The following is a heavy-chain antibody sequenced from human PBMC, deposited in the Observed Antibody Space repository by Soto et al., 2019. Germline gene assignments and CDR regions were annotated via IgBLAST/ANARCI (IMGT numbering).Heavy chain of an antibody. D-gene: IGHD2-2*01. CDR3: ARGLKGYCSSASCYAFGGLDYYYYYMDF. CDR1: GYTFTSYD. J-gene: IGHJ6*03. CDR2: MNPNSGNT. Sequence: ASVKVSCKASGYTFTSYDINWVRQATGQGLEWMGWMNPNSGNTGYAQKFQGRVTMTRNTSISTAYMELSSLRSEDTAVYYCARGLKGYCSSASCYAFGGLDYYYYYMDFWGKGTTVTVSS. V-gene: IGHV1-8*01.